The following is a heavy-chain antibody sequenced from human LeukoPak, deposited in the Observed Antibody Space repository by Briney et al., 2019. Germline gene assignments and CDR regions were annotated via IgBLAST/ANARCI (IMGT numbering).Heavy chain of an antibody. Sequence: PGGSLRLSCAASGFTFDDYAMHWVRQAPGKGLEWVSGISWNSDSIGYADSVKGRFTISRDNAKNSLYLQMNSLRAEDTALYYCAKDIDRPGGGSGYDRAYYYYYGMDVWGQGTTVTVSS. CDR3: AKDIDRPGGGSGYDRAYYYYYGMDV. V-gene: IGHV3-9*01. D-gene: IGHD5-12*01. CDR2: ISWNSDSI. CDR1: GFTFDDYA. J-gene: IGHJ6*02.